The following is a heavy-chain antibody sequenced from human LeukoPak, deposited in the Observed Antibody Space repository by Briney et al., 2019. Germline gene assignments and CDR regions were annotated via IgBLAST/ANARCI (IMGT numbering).Heavy chain of an antibody. CDR3: ARTMGTSTSSTLDY. D-gene: IGHD2-2*01. Sequence: LGESLKISCKASRYSFTTYLIAWVRQMPVKGLEWMGIIYPGDSDTRYSPSFQGQVTISADKSITTAYLQWSSLKASDTAIYYCARTMGTSTSSTLDYWGQGTLVTVSS. J-gene: IGHJ4*02. CDR1: RYSFTTYL. V-gene: IGHV5-51*01. CDR2: IYPGDSDT.